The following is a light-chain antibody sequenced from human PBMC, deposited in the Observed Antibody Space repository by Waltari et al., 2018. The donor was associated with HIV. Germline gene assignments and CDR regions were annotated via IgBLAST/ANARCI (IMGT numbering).Light chain of an antibody. CDR3: AAWDDRLSGL. V-gene: IGLV1-47*01. Sequence: QSVLTQPPSASGTPGQRVTISCSGGSSNIGLYHVYWYQQFPGTAPQLLICMDNQRPPGVPDRSSCSKSVTSASLVISGLRSEDQAYYYWAAWDDRLSGLFGGGAKVTVL. CDR1: SSNIGLYH. J-gene: IGLJ2*01. CDR2: MDN.